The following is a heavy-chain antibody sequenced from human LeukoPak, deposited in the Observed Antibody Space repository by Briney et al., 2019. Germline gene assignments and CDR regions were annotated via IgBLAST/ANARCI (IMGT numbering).Heavy chain of an antibody. J-gene: IGHJ4*02. V-gene: IGHV3-23*01. Sequence: ETLSLTCTVSGYSISSGYYWGWIRQPPGKGLEWVSAISGSGGSTYYADSVKGRFTISRDNSKNTLYLQMNSLRAEDTAVYYCAKDRGSSSENFDYWGQGTPVTVSS. CDR1: GYSISSGYY. CDR3: AKDRGSSSENFDY. CDR2: ISGSGGST. D-gene: IGHD6-6*01.